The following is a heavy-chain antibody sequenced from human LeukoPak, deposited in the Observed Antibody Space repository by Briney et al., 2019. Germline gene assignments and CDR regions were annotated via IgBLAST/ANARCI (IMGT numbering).Heavy chain of an antibody. J-gene: IGHJ4*02. CDR1: GFTFSSYT. Sequence: PGGSLRLSCAASGFTFSSYTMNWVRQPPGKGLEWVSNIGTSSTTIYYADSVKGRFTISRDNAKNSLYLQMNSLRAEDTAVYYCARGEGFSGSYYQGTYYFDYWGQGTLVTVSS. CDR3: ARGEGFSGSYYQGTYYFDY. CDR2: IGTSSTTI. D-gene: IGHD1-26*01. V-gene: IGHV3-48*01.